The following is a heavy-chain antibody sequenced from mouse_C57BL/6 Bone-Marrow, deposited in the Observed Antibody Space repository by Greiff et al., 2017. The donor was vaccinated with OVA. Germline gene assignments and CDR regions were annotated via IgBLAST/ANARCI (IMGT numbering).Heavy chain of an antibody. V-gene: IGHV1-55*01. CDR2: IYPGSGST. J-gene: IGHJ1*03. CDR1: GYTFTSYW. CDR3: AREGEGCFDV. Sequence: QVQLQQPGAELVKPGASVKMSCKASGYTFTSYWITWVKQTPGQGLEWIGDIYPGSGSTNNNEKFKSKATLTIDTSSCTAYMQLSSLTSEDSAVYYCAREGEGCFDVWYTGPAATVSS.